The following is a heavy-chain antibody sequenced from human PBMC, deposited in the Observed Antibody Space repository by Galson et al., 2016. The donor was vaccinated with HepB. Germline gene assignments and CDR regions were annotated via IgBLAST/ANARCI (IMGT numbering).Heavy chain of an antibody. CDR2: ISGSDGST. Sequence: SLRLSCAASGFTFSRYAMNWVRQAPGKGLEWVSTISGSDGSTYYADSVKGRFTTSRDNSKNTLYLQMNSMRAEDTAVYYCAKATATSWASFDYWGQGTLVTVSS. V-gene: IGHV3-23*01. D-gene: IGHD1-1*01. CDR1: GFTFSRYA. CDR3: AKATATSWASFDY. J-gene: IGHJ4*02.